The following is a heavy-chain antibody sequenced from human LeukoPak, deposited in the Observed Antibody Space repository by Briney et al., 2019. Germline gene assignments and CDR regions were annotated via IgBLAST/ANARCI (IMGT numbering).Heavy chain of an antibody. CDR2: ISAYNGNT. D-gene: IGHD3-10*01. CDR3: ARDGPPMVRGVRTSNFDY. CDR1: GYTFTSYG. Sequence: GSSVKVSCKASGYTFTSYGISWVRQAPGQGLEWMGWISAYNGNTNYAQKLQGRVTMTTDTSTSTAYMELRSLRSDDTAVYYCARDGPPMVRGVRTSNFDYWGQGTLVTVSS. J-gene: IGHJ4*02. V-gene: IGHV1-18*01.